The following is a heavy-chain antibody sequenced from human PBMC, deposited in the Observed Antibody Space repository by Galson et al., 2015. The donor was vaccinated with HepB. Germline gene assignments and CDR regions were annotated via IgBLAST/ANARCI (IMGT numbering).Heavy chain of an antibody. CDR1: GYSFTSYW. V-gene: IGHV5-10-1*01. CDR3: AKHSSSWYLPGY. J-gene: IGHJ4*02. D-gene: IGHD6-13*01. Sequence: QSGAEVKKPGESLKISCKGSGYSFTSYWISWVRQMPGKGLEWMGRIDPSDSYTNYSPSFQGHVTISADKSISTAYLQWSSLKASDTAMYYCAKHSSSWYLPGYWGQGTLVTVSS. CDR2: IDPSDSYT.